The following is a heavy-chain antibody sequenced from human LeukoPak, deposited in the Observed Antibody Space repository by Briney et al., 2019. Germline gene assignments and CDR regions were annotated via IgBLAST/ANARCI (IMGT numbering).Heavy chain of an antibody. V-gene: IGHV1-46*01. D-gene: IGHD6-13*01. Sequence: ASVNVSCKASGYTFTSYYMHWVRQAPGQGLECMGIINPSGGSTSYAQKFQGRVTMTRATSTRTVYMEVSSLRSEDTAVYYCAVLSYSSSKYYFDYWGQGTLVTVSS. J-gene: IGHJ4*02. CDR1: GYTFTSYY. CDR2: INPSGGST. CDR3: AVLSYSSSKYYFDY.